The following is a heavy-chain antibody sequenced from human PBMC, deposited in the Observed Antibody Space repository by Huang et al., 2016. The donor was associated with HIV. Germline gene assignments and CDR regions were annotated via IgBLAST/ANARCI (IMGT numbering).Heavy chain of an antibody. Sequence: QLQLQESGPGQVKPSETLSLTCTVSGDFISSTNYYWGWFRQSPGKGLGWVGSVYQRGSTNYTPSLKIRVTLSVDTSRNQFSLRLNSVTAADTAVYYCASQHIGAAATWFWGRGTQVAVSS. V-gene: IGHV4-39*01. CDR2: VYQRGST. J-gene: IGHJ4*02. CDR1: GDFISSTNYY. CDR3: ASQHIGAAATWF. D-gene: IGHD6-13*01.